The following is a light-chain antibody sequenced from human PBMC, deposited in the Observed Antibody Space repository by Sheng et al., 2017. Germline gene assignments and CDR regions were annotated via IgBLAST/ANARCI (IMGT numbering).Light chain of an antibody. J-gene: IGKJ2*01. CDR2: GAS. V-gene: IGKV3-15*01. CDR3: QQYSNWPPMYT. CDR1: QSVSSN. Sequence: EIVLTQSPATLSLSPGERATLSCRTSQSVSSNLAWYQQIPGQAPRLLIYGASTRATGIPARFSGSGSGTEFTLSISSLQSEDFVVYYCQQYSNWPPMYTFGQGTKLEIK.